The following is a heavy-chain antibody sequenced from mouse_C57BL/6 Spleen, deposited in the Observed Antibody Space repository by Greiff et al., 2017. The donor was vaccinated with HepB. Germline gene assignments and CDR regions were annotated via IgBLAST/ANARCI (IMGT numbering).Heavy chain of an antibody. CDR1: GYTFTSYW. CDR3: ARGGYPYYFDY. CDR2: IDPSDSYT. J-gene: IGHJ2*01. D-gene: IGHD2-2*01. Sequence: QVQLQQSGAELVMPGASVKLSCKASGYTFTSYWMHWVKQRPGQGLEWIGEIDPSDSYTNYNQKFKGKSTLTVDKSSSTAYMQLSSLTAEDSAVYYCARGGYPYYFDYWGKGTTLTVSS. V-gene: IGHV1-69*01.